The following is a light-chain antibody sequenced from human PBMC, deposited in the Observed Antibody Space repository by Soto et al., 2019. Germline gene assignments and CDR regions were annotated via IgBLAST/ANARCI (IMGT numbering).Light chain of an antibody. CDR3: TSYAGSDIWV. CDR2: EVS. V-gene: IGLV2-8*01. CDR1: SSDVGAYNY. J-gene: IGLJ3*02. Sequence: QSVLTQPPSASGSPGQSVTISCTGTSSDVGAYNYVSWYQQYPGKAPKLMIYEVSKRPSGVPDRFSGSKSGKTASLTVSGLQPEDEADYYRTSYAGSDIWVFGGGTKVTVL.